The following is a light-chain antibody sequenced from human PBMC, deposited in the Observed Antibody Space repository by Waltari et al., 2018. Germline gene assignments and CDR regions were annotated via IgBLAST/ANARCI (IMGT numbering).Light chain of an antibody. J-gene: IGKJ1*01. CDR3: QQRSDWPPTWT. V-gene: IGKV3-11*01. CDR2: DES. Sequence: EVVLTQSPATLSLSPGDRATISCRASQSISIYLAWYQHKPAQAPRLLIFDESNRATCIPARFSGSGSGTDFTLTISNLEPEDSAVYYCQQRSDWPPTWTFGQGTKVEMK. CDR1: QSISIY.